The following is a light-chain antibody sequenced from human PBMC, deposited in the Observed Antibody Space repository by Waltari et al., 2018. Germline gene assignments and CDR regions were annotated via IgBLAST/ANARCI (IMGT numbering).Light chain of an antibody. J-gene: IGKJ2*01. V-gene: IGKV4-1*01. Sequence: DIVMTQSPESLAVSLGERATINRKSSQSVLYSSNNKHSLAWYQQKPGQPPKLLIYWASTRESGVPDRFSGSGSGTDFTLTISSLQAEDVAVYYCQQYDSTPQTFGQGTKLEIK. CDR2: WAS. CDR1: QSVLYSSNNKHS. CDR3: QQYDSTPQT.